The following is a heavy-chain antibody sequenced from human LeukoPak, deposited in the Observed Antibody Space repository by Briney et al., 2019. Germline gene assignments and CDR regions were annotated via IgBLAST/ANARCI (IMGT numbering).Heavy chain of an antibody. V-gene: IGHV4-59*08. CDR1: GGSISSYY. Sequence: PSETLSLTCTVSGGSISSYYWSWIRQPPGKGLEWIGYIYYSGSTNYNPSLKSRVTISVDTSKNQFSLKLSSVTAADTAVYYCARRINRMIEVVVPAAIAFDIWGQGTMVTVSS. D-gene: IGHD2-2*01. CDR2: IYYSGST. CDR3: ARRINRMIEVVVPAAIAFDI. J-gene: IGHJ3*02.